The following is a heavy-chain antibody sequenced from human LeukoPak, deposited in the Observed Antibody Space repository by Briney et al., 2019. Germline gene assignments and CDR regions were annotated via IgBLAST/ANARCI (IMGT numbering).Heavy chain of an antibody. CDR3: ATGGNWIETLFDY. Sequence: AGGSLRLSCAASGFTFSSYSMNWVRQAPGKGLEWVSYISSSSSTIYYADTVKGRFTISRDNAKNSLYLQMNSLRAEDTAVYYCATGGNWIETLFDYWGQGTLVTVSS. CDR2: ISSSSSTI. D-gene: IGHD1-1*01. V-gene: IGHV3-48*01. J-gene: IGHJ4*02. CDR1: GFTFSSYS.